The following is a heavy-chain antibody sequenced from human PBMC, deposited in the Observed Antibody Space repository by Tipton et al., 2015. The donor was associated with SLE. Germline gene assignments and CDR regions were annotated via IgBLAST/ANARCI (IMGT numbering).Heavy chain of an antibody. Sequence: SLRLSCAAPGFTFDDYAMHWVRQAPGKGLEWVSGISWNSGSIGYADSVKGRFTISRDNAKNSLYLQMNSLRAEDTALYYCAKDRRAAGPYYYYYYGMDVWGEGTTVTISS. D-gene: IGHD6-13*01. V-gene: IGHV3-9*01. CDR2: ISWNSGSI. CDR1: GFTFDDYA. J-gene: IGHJ6*04. CDR3: AKDRRAAGPYYYYYYGMDV.